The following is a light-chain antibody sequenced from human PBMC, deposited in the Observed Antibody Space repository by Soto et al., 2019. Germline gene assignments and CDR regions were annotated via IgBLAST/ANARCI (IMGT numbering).Light chain of an antibody. V-gene: IGLV2-14*01. Sequence: QSALTQPASVSGSPGQSITISCTGTSSDVGGYNYVSWYQQHPGKAPKLMIYEVSNRPSGVSNRFSGSKSSNTAPLTISGLEAEDEADCYCSSYTCSSTHVVFGGGTKLTVL. CDR1: SSDVGGYNY. CDR3: SSYTCSSTHVV. J-gene: IGLJ2*01. CDR2: EVS.